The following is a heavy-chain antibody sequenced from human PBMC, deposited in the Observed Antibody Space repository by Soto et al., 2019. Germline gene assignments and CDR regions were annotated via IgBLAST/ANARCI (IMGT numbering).Heavy chain of an antibody. J-gene: IGHJ4*02. CDR1: GGSISSSSYY. CDR2: IYYSGST. CDR3: ASRSVLLWFGELLGYFDY. V-gene: IGHV4-39*01. Sequence: PSETLSLTCTVSGGSISSSSYYWGWIRQPPGKGLEWIGSIYYSGSTYYNPSLKSRVPISVDTSKNQFSLKLSSVTAADTAVYYCASRSVLLWFGELLGYFDYWGQGTLVTVSS. D-gene: IGHD3-10*01.